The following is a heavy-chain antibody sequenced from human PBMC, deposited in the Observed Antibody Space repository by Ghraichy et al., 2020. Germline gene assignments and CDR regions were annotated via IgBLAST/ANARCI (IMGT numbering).Heavy chain of an antibody. Sequence: GGSLRLSCAASGFTFDDYAMHWVRQAPGKGLEWVSGISWNSGSIGYADSVKGRFTISRDNAKNSLYLQMNSLRAEETALDYCAKDPENYYDPVGAFDIWGQGTMVTVSS. CDR2: ISWNSGSI. V-gene: IGHV3-9*01. J-gene: IGHJ3*02. CDR1: GFTFDDYA. D-gene: IGHD3-22*01. CDR3: AKDPENYYDPVGAFDI.